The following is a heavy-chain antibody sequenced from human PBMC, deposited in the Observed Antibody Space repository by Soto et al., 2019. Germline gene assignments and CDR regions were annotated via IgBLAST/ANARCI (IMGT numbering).Heavy chain of an antibody. D-gene: IGHD3-10*01. V-gene: IGHV1-3*01. Sequence: ASVKVSCKASGYTFTIYAMHWVRQAPGQRLEWMGWINAGNGNTKYSQKFQGRVTITRDTSASTAYMELSSLRSEDTAVYYCARAITMVRGVVTIYYYGMDVWGQGTTVTVSS. CDR3: ARAITMVRGVVTIYYYGMDV. J-gene: IGHJ6*02. CDR2: INAGNGNT. CDR1: GYTFTIYA.